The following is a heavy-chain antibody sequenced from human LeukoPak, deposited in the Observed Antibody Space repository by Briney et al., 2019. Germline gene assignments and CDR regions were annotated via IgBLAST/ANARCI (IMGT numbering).Heavy chain of an antibody. J-gene: IGHJ4*02. D-gene: IGHD2-15*01. CDR1: GFTFSSYA. CDR2: LSGSGGST. V-gene: IGHV3-23*01. CDR3: AKAPPVVVAAIGAYFDY. Sequence: GGSLRLSCEVSGFTFSSYAMSWVRQAPGKGLEWVSSLSGSGGSTYYADSVKGRFTISRDNSKSTLYLQMNSLRAEDTAVYYCAKAPPVVVAAIGAYFDYWGQGTLVTVSS.